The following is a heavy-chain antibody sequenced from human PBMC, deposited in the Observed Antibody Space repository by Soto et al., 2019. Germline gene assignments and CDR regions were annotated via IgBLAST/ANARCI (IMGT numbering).Heavy chain of an antibody. CDR2: INHVGGT. V-gene: IGHV4-34*01. J-gene: IGHJ5*02. D-gene: IGHD3-16*01. CDR1: GGFLSEPY. CDR3: VRIRYQLPSSVLWLDP. Sequence: SETLSLTCAVYGGFLSEPYWTWIRQPLGKGLEWIGEINHVGGTNYNPSLKSRVTMSVDTSQNQFSLRLISVTAADTAMYFCVRIRYQLPSSVLWLDPWGQGTPVTVSS.